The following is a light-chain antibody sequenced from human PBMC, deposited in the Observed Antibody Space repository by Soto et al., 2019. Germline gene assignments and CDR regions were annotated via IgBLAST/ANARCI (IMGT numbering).Light chain of an antibody. CDR3: SSYTTSTTIE. J-gene: IGLJ2*01. V-gene: IGLV2-14*01. CDR1: SSDVGAYNY. CDR2: EVS. Sequence: QSVLTQPASVSGSPGQLITISCTGTSSDVGAYNYVSWYQQHPGKAPKLMIFEVSNRASGVSIRFSGSKSGNTASLTISGLQAEDEADYYCSSYTTSTTIEIGGGTKVTVL.